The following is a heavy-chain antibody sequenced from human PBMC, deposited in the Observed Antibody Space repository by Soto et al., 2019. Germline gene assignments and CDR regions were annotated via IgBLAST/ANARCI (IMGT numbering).Heavy chain of an antibody. V-gene: IGHV2-5*02. Sequence: QITLKESGPTLVKPTQTLMLTCTFSGFSFSTSGVGVGWIRQPPGKALEWLALIYWDDDKRYNPSLKSRLTISKDTSKNQAVLTVTNMDPADTGTYYCAYRAYYSSDDAFDFWGQGTLVTVSS. D-gene: IGHD4-4*01. CDR2: IYWDDDK. CDR3: AYRAYYSSDDAFDF. J-gene: IGHJ3*01. CDR1: GFSFSTSGVG.